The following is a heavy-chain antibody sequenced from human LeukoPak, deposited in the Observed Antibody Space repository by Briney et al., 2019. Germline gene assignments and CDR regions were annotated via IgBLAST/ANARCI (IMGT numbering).Heavy chain of an antibody. D-gene: IGHD6-19*01. Sequence: PGGSLQISCQGSGYSFTNYWIAWVRQLPGKGLEWMGLIYPGDSDTRYSPSFQGQVTISADKSISTAYLQWSSLKASDTAMFYCARSGSGTRFDYWGQGTLVTVSS. CDR2: IYPGDSDT. V-gene: IGHV5-51*01. CDR3: ARSGSGTRFDY. J-gene: IGHJ4*02. CDR1: GYSFTNYW.